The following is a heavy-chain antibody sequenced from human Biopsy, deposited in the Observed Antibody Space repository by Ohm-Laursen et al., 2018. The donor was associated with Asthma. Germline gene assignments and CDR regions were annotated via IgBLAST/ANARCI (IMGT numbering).Heavy chain of an antibody. CDR1: GDSIDSGDYS. D-gene: IGHD2-21*02. Sequence: TLSLTCVVSGDSIDSGDYSRTWIRQSPGVGLEWIGYIYRNGDTYYNPTLKNRVTISIDRSKNQFSLRLRSVTAADTAVYYCARGWNCGGDCYSLDSWGQGTLVTVSS. V-gene: IGHV4-30-2*06. CDR2: IYRNGDT. J-gene: IGHJ4*02. CDR3: ARGWNCGGDCYSLDS.